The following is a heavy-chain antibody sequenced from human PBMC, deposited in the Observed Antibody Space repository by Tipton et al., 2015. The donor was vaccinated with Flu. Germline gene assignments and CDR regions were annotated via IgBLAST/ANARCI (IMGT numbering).Heavy chain of an antibody. J-gene: IGHJ5*02. Sequence: LRLSCSVSGDSVRSDFYWGWIRQSPGKGLEWIGNSYHTGNAYYNPTLKSRATISVDRSKNQFSLKLNSVTAADTAVYYCARRDYSNYVSEPKNWFDPWGQGTRVTVSS. CDR1: GDSVRSDFY. V-gene: IGHV4-38-2*01. CDR2: SYHTGNA. CDR3: ARRDYSNYVSEPKNWFDP. D-gene: IGHD4-11*01.